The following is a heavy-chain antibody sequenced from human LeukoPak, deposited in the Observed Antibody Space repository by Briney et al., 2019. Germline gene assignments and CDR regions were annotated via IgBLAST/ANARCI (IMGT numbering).Heavy chain of an antibody. CDR3: ARRYSSSSNWFDP. Sequence: GESLKISCQCSGYSFTSYLIGWVRQMPGKGREWMGIIYPADSDTRYSPSFQGQVTISADKSISPAYPQWSSLKASDTAMYYRARRYSSSSNWFDPWGPGTLVTAST. CDR2: IYPADSDT. V-gene: IGHV5-51*01. J-gene: IGHJ5*02. D-gene: IGHD6-6*01. CDR1: GYSFTSYL.